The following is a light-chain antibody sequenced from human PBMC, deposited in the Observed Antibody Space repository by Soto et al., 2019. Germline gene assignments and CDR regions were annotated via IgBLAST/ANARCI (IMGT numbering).Light chain of an antibody. CDR3: QQYGRSPFT. CDR2: DAS. V-gene: IGKV3-20*01. Sequence: EIGLTQSPGTVSLSPGERATLSCRGSQSVSSSQLAWYQHKPGQAPRLLIYDASRRATGIPDRFSASGSGTDLTLTISRMETEDFEVYYCQQYGRSPFTFGPGTKVDIK. CDR1: QSVSSSQ. J-gene: IGKJ3*01.